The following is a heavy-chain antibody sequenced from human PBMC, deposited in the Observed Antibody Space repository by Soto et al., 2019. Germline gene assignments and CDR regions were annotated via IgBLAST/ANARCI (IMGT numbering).Heavy chain of an antibody. CDR1: GYTFSSIG. Sequence: ASVKVSCKASGYTFSSIGISWVRQAPGQGLEWMGWISPYKGNTHYAQGLQGRVTMTTDTSTSTAYMELGSLRSDDTAVYYCARDLGASGSYYTDYWGQGTLVTVSS. J-gene: IGHJ4*02. V-gene: IGHV1-18*01. CDR2: ISPYKGNT. D-gene: IGHD3-10*01. CDR3: ARDLGASGSYYTDY.